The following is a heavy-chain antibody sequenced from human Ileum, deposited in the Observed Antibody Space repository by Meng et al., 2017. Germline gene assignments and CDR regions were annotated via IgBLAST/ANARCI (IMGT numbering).Heavy chain of an antibody. CDR2: ISGSSACI. CDR3: ARASGTGWYGIDAFDI. V-gene: IGHV3-21*01. D-gene: IGHD6-19*01. CDR1: GFTFSSYS. Sequence: GESLKISCAASGFTFSSYSVNWVRQAPGKGLEWVSSISGSSACISYADSVRGRFTISRDNAKNSLSLQMNSLRADDTALYYCARASGTGWYGIDAFDIWGQGTMVTVSS. J-gene: IGHJ3*02.